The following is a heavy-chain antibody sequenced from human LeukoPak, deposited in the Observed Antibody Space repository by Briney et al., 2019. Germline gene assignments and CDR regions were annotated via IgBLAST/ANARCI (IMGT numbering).Heavy chain of an antibody. V-gene: IGHV3-23*01. D-gene: IGHD1-14*01. CDR1: GFIFSNYA. CDR2: ISGSGGST. J-gene: IGHJ4*02. Sequence: GGSLRLSCAASGFIFSNYAMIWVRQAPGKGLEWVSAISGSGGSTYYADSVKGRFTISRDNSKNTLYLQMNSLRAEDTAVYYCAKDPPVLSGTRGYWGQGTLVTVSS. CDR3: AKDPPVLSGTRGY.